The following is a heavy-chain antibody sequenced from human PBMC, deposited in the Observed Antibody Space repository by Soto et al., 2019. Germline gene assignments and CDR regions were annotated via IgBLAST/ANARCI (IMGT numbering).Heavy chain of an antibody. CDR2: IYYSGST. CDR3: AVGGSGYDSGWFDP. Sequence: SETLSLTCTVSGGSISSYYWSWIRQPPGKGLEWIGYIYYSGSTNYNPSLKSRVTISVDTSKNQFSLKLSSVTAADTAVYYCAVGGSGYDSGWFDPWGQGTLVTVSS. CDR1: GGSISSYY. J-gene: IGHJ5*02. D-gene: IGHD5-12*01. V-gene: IGHV4-59*01.